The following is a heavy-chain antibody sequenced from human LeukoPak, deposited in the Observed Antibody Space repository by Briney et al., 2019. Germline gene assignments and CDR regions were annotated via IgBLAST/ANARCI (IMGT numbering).Heavy chain of an antibody. J-gene: IGHJ4*02. CDR3: ARDAVFGYCSRTTCSFDY. CDR1: GFRFSSYT. CDR2: ISSGSSNI. V-gene: IGHV3-21*01. Sequence: PGGFLRLSCAASGFRFSSYTMNWVRPAPGKGLEWVSSISSGSSNIYYADSVKGRFTISRDNAKNSLYLQMNSLRAEDTAVYYCARDAVFGYCSRTTCSFDYWGQGTLVTVSS. D-gene: IGHD2-2*03.